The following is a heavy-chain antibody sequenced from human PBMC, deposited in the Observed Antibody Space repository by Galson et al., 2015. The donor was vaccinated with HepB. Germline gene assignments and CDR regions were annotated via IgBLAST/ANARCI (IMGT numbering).Heavy chain of an antibody. CDR2: ISGSGGST. CDR1: GFTFSSYA. J-gene: IGHJ4*02. Sequence: SLRLSCAASGFTFSSYAMSWVRQAPGKGLEWVSAISGSGGSTYYADSVKGRFTISRDNSKNTLYLQMNSLRAEDTAVYYCARERGYCSSTSCLVYFDYWGQGTLVTVSS. D-gene: IGHD2-2*01. CDR3: ARERGYCSSTSCLVYFDY. V-gene: IGHV3-23*01.